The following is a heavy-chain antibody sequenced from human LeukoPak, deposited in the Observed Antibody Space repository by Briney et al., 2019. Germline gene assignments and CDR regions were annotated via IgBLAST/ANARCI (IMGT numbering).Heavy chain of an antibody. CDR1: GGTFSSYA. CDR3: ARDFLSGYSRYGMDV. J-gene: IGHJ6*02. V-gene: IGHV1-69*04. CDR2: IIPILGIA. D-gene: IGHD5-12*01. Sequence: ASVTVSCKASGGTFSSYAISWVRQAPGQGLEWMGRIIPILGIANYAQKFQGRVTITADKSTSTAYMELSSLRSEDTAVYYCARDFLSGYSRYGMDVWGQGTTVTVSS.